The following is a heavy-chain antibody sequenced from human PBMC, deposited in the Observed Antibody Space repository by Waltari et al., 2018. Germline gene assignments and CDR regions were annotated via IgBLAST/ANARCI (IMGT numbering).Heavy chain of an antibody. J-gene: IGHJ4*02. D-gene: IGHD3-9*01. V-gene: IGHV3-64*01. CDR2: ISRNGCST. Sequence: EVQLVESGGGLVQPGGSLGLYCEASGFTFSSYAMHWARQAPGNVLEYVSAISRNGCSTYYANSVKGRFTISRDNSKNTLYLQMGSLRADDMAVYYCARESLTYSFDYWGQGTLVTVSA. CDR1: GFTFSSYA. CDR3: ARESLTYSFDY.